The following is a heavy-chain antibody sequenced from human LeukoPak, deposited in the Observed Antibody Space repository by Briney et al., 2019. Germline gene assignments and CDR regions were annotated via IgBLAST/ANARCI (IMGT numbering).Heavy chain of an antibody. CDR1: GYSFTSHY. Sequence: ASVKVSCKASGYSFTSHYMHWVRQDPGQGLEWMGIINPSGSSTLYAQKFQGRVTMTRDMSTTTDYMELSSLRSEDTAVYYCARDNSVGDIAWWFDPWGQGTLVTVSS. J-gene: IGHJ5*02. CDR2: INPSGSST. D-gene: IGHD3-16*02. V-gene: IGHV1-46*01. CDR3: ARDNSVGDIAWWFDP.